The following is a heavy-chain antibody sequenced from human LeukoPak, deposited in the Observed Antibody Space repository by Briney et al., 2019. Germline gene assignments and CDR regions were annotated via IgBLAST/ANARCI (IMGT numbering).Heavy chain of an antibody. CDR2: IDPSDSYT. Sequence: GVSLRISCKGSGYSFTSYWISWVRQLPGKGLEWMGRIDPSDSYTNYSPSFQGHVTISADKSISTAYLQWSSLKASDTAMYYCARHTYYDILTGYWESPYYFDYWGQGTLVTVSS. D-gene: IGHD3-9*01. V-gene: IGHV5-10-1*01. CDR1: GYSFTSYW. CDR3: ARHTYYDILTGYWESPYYFDY. J-gene: IGHJ4*02.